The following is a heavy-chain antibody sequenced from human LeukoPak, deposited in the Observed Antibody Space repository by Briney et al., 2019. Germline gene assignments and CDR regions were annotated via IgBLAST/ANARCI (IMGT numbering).Heavy chain of an antibody. D-gene: IGHD6-13*01. CDR1: GFTFSTYS. J-gene: IGHJ3*02. V-gene: IGHV3-7*01. CDR2: IKQDGSEK. Sequence: PGGSLRLSCAASGFTFSTYSMSWVRQAPGKGLEWVANIKQDGSEKYYVDSVKGRSTISRDNAKNSLYLQMNSLRAEDTAVYYCARDRLIAAAGTIAFDIWGQGTMVTVSS. CDR3: ARDRLIAAAGTIAFDI.